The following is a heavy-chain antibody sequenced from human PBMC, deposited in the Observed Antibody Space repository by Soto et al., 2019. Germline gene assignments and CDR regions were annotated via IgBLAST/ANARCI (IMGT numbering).Heavy chain of an antibody. CDR2: IIPIFGTA. J-gene: IGHJ6*02. Sequence: ASVKVSCKASGGTFSSYAISWVRQAPGQGLEWMGGIIPIFGTANYAQKFQGRVTITADESTSTAYMELSSLGSEDTAVYYCARDRGWATTYGVFYGMDVWGQGTTVTVSS. CDR3: ARDRGWATTYGVFYGMDV. D-gene: IGHD5-12*01. V-gene: IGHV1-69*13. CDR1: GGTFSSYA.